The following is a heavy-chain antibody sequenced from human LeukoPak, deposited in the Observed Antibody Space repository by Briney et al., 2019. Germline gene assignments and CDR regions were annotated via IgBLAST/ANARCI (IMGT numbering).Heavy chain of an antibody. J-gene: IGHJ6*02. CDR2: ISYDGSNK. Sequence: PGGSLRLSCAASGFTFSSYGMHWVRQAPGKGLEWVAVISYDGSNKYYADSVKGRFPISRDNSKNTLYLQMNSLRAEDTAVYYCARDGVSGYDVVYYYYGMDVWGQGTTVTVSS. V-gene: IGHV3-30*03. CDR3: ARDGVSGYDVVYYYYGMDV. CDR1: GFTFSSYG. D-gene: IGHD5-12*01.